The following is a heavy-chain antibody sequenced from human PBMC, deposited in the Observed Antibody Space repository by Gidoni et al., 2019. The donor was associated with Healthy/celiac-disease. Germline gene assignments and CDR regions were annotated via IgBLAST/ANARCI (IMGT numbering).Heavy chain of an antibody. CDR1: GFTFSSYS. J-gene: IGHJ3*02. CDR3: ARERITMVRGVKGAFDI. Sequence: EVQLVESGGGLVKPGGSLRLSCAASGFTFSSYSMNWVRQAPGKGLEWVSSISSSSSYIYYADSVKGRFTISRDNAKNSLYLQMNSLRAEDTAVYYCARERITMVRGVKGAFDIWGQGTMVTVSS. D-gene: IGHD3-10*01. V-gene: IGHV3-21*01. CDR2: ISSSSSYI.